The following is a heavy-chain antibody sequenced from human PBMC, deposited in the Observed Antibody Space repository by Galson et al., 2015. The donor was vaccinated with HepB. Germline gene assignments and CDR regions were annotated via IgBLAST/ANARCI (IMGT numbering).Heavy chain of an antibody. Sequence: SVKVSCKASGYTFTSYGISWVRQAPGQGLEWMGWISAYNGNTNYAQKLQGRVTMTTDTSTSTAYMELRSLRSDDTAVYYCARRLQSPVDYYYYYGMDVWGQGTTVTVSS. J-gene: IGHJ6*02. CDR1: GYTFTSYG. CDR2: ISAYNGNT. D-gene: IGHD2-15*01. V-gene: IGHV1-18*01. CDR3: ARRLQSPVDYYYYYGMDV.